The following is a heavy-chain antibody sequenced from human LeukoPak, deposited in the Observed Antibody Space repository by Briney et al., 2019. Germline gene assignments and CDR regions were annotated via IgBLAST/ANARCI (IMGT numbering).Heavy chain of an antibody. Sequence: GGSLRLSCAASGFTFSSYSMNWVRQAPGKGLEWVSSISSSSSYIYYADSVKGRFTISRDNAKNSLYLQMNSLRAEDTAVYYCARDLKQGGVLGYWGQGTLVTVSS. CDR1: GFTFSSYS. CDR2: ISSSSSYI. V-gene: IGHV3-21*01. J-gene: IGHJ4*02. CDR3: ARDLKQGGVLGY. D-gene: IGHD3-10*01.